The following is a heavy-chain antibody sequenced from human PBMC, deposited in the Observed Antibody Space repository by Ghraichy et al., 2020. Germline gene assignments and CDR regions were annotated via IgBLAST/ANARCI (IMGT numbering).Heavy chain of an antibody. Sequence: SETLSLTCTVSGGSISSYYWSWIRQPPGKGLEWIGYIYYSGSTNYNPSLKSRVTISVDTSKNQFSLKLSSVTAADTAVYYCARDRREYDILTGQIGFYYYYGMDVWGQGTTVTVSS. CDR2: IYYSGST. J-gene: IGHJ6*02. V-gene: IGHV4-59*01. CDR1: GGSISSYY. D-gene: IGHD3-9*01. CDR3: ARDRREYDILTGQIGFYYYYGMDV.